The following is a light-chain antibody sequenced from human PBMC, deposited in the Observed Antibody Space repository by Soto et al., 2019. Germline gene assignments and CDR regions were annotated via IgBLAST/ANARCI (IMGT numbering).Light chain of an antibody. Sequence: QSVLTQPASVSGSPGQSITISCTGTSSDVGRYNYVSWYQQHPGKAPKLMIYDVSNRPSGVSNRFSGSKSGNTASLTISGLQAEDEADYYYSSYTGSSTPYVFGTGTKVSVL. CDR3: SSYTGSSTPYV. CDR2: DVS. CDR1: SSDVGRYNY. V-gene: IGLV2-14*01. J-gene: IGLJ1*01.